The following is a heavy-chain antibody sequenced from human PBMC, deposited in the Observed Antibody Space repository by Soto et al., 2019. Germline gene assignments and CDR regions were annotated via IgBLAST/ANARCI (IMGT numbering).Heavy chain of an antibody. Sequence: EVQLVESGGGLVQPGGSLRLSCAASGFTFSRYWMHWVRQAPGKGLLWASRINSDGSITSYADSVKGRFTISRDNATNTVYLQMNSLRAEDTAVYYCARGGPPLYWGQGTLVTVSS. CDR1: GFTFSRYW. CDR2: INSDGSIT. CDR3: ARGGPPLY. V-gene: IGHV3-74*01. J-gene: IGHJ4*02.